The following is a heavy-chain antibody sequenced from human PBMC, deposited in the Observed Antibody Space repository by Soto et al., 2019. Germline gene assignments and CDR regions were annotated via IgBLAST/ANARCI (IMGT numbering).Heavy chain of an antibody. CDR2: IYYSGST. CDR1: GGSISSSSYY. Sequence: SETLSLTCTVSGGSISSSSYYWGWIRKPPGKGLEWIGSIYYSGSTYYNPSLKSRVTISVDTSKNQFSLKLSSVTAADTAVYYCARTHRRQQLVVNYWFDPWGQGTLVTVSS. J-gene: IGHJ5*02. CDR3: ARTHRRQQLVVNYWFDP. D-gene: IGHD6-13*01. V-gene: IGHV4-39*01.